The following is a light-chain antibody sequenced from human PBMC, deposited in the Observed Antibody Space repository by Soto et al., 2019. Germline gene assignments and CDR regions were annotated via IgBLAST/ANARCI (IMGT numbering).Light chain of an antibody. CDR2: GAS. J-gene: IGKJ1*01. CDR1: QSVGSN. Sequence: EIVMTQSPATLSVSPGERATLSCRASQSVGSNLAWYQQKPGQAPRLLIYGASTGATGIPARFSGSGSGTEFTLTISSLQSEDFAIYVCQQYNNWPPDRTFGQGTKVEIK. CDR3: QQYNNWPPDRT. V-gene: IGKV3-15*01.